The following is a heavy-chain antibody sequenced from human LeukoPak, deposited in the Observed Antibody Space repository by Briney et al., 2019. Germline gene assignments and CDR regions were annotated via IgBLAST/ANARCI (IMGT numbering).Heavy chain of an antibody. J-gene: IGHJ6*02. CDR1: GYSFSSFG. Sequence: GASVKVSCKASGYSFSSFGINWVRQAPGQGLEWMGWISGYNGDTNYAQKFQGRVTMTTDTSTSTAYMELRSLRSDDTAVYYCARGYCSGGSCRLPYGMDVWGQGTTVTVSS. V-gene: IGHV1-18*01. CDR3: ARGYCSGGSCRLPYGMDV. CDR2: ISGYNGDT. D-gene: IGHD2-15*01.